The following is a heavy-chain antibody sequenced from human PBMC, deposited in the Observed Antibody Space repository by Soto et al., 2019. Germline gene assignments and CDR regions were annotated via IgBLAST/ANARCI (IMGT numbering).Heavy chain of an antibody. D-gene: IGHD2-15*01. CDR3: AKGECSGGSCSHYYYYYGMDV. Sequence: GGSLRLSCAASGFTFSSYGMHWVRQAPGKGLEWVAVISYDGSNKYYADSVKGRFTISRDNSKNTLYLQMNSLRAEDTAVYYCAKGECSGGSCSHYYYYYGMDVWGQGTTVTSP. J-gene: IGHJ6*02. CDR1: GFTFSSYG. CDR2: ISYDGSNK. V-gene: IGHV3-30*18.